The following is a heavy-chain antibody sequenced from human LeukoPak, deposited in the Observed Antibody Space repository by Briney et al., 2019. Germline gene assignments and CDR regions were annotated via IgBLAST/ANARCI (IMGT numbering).Heavy chain of an antibody. Sequence: ASVKVSCKASGYTFSAYGITGVRQAPGQGLEWMAWTSGTGYNTDYTQRFQGRVSVTTDTSTSTAYLEVRSLRSEDTAIYYCARSQCPDSTSCYYFFYFDFWGQGTPVTVSS. J-gene: IGHJ4*02. CDR2: TSGTGYNT. V-gene: IGHV1-18*01. CDR1: GYTFSAYG. CDR3: ARSQCPDSTSCYYFFYFDF. D-gene: IGHD2-2*01.